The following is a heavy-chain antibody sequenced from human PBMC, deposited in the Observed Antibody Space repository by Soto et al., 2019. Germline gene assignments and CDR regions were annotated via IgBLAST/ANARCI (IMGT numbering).Heavy chain of an antibody. CDR3: ARNYGSGSWYFDY. CDR2: IYYSGST. V-gene: IGHV4-59*01. CDR1: GGSISSYY. D-gene: IGHD3-10*01. J-gene: IGHJ4*02. Sequence: SETLSLTCTVSGGSISSYYWSWIRQPPGKGLEWIGYIYYSGSTNYNPSLKSRVTISVDTSKNQFSLKLSSVTAADTAVYYCARNYGSGSWYFDYWGQGTLVTVSS.